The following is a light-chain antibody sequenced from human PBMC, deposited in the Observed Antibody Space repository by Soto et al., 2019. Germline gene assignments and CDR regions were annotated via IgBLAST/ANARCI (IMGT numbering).Light chain of an antibody. V-gene: IGKV3-15*01. CDR2: GAS. J-gene: IGKJ5*01. CDR1: QSVSSSY. CDR3: QQYNNWPPIT. Sequence: EIVLTQSPGTLSLSPGERATLSCRASQSVSSSYLAWYQQKPGQAPRLLIYGASTRATGIPARFSGSGSGTEFTLTLSSLQSEDFAVYYCQQYNNWPPITFGQGTRLEIK.